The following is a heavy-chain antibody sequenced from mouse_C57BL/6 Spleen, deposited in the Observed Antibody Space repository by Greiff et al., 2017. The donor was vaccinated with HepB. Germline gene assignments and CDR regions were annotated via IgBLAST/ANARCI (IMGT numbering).Heavy chain of an antibody. V-gene: IGHV5-4*01. CDR2: ISDGGSYT. CDR1: GFTFSSYA. D-gene: IGHD1-1*01. Sequence: DVHLVESGGGLVKPGGSLKLSCAASGFTFSSYAMSWVRQTPEKRLEWVATISDGGSYTYYPDNVKGRFTISRDNAKNNLYLQMSHLKSEDTAMYYCARERYGSSFFDYWGQGTTLTVSS. J-gene: IGHJ2*01. CDR3: ARERYGSSFFDY.